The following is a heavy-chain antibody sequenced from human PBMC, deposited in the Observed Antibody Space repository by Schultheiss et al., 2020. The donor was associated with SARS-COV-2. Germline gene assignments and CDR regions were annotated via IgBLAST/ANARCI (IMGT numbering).Heavy chain of an antibody. D-gene: IGHD1/OR15-1a*01. J-gene: IGHJ4*02. CDR2: IGTDVNSV. V-gene: IGHV3-74*01. Sequence: GGSLRLSCAASGFTFSSYSMNWVRQAPGKGLEWVSRIGTDVNSVYYADFVKGRFTISRDNAKNTLYLQMNSLRAEDTAVYYCLRGFNSGNIDQYDYWGQGALVTVSS. CDR3: LRGFNSGNIDQYDY. CDR1: GFTFSSYS.